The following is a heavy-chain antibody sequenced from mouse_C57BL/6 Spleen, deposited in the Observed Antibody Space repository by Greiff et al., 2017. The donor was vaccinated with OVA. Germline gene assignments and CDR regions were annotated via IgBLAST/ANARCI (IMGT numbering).Heavy chain of an antibody. CDR2: IYPGDGDT. J-gene: IGHJ3*01. V-gene: IGHV1-82*01. CDR1: GYAFSSSW. CDR3: AREGVGRFAY. Sequence: VQLQQSGPELVKPGASVKISCKASGYAFSSSWMNWVKQRPGKGLEWIGRIYPGDGDTNYNGKFKGKATLTADKSSSTAYMQLSSLTSEDSAVYFCAREGVGRFAYWGQGTLVTVSA.